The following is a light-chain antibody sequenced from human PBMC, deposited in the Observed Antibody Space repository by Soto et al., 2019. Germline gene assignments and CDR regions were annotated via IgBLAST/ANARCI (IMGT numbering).Light chain of an antibody. V-gene: IGKV1-27*01. CDR1: QGISNY. CDR2: AAS. J-gene: IGKJ1*01. Sequence: DVQTTQSPPSLSASVGDRVTITCRASQGISNYLAWYQQKPGELPKLVIYAASILQTGVPSRFSGSGSGTDFSLTISSLQPEDVATYFCQKYNSPPRTFGQGTKVDIK. CDR3: QKYNSPPRT.